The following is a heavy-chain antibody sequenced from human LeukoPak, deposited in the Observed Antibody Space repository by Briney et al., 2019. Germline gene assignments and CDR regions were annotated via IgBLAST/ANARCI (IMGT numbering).Heavy chain of an antibody. V-gene: IGHV1-46*01. CDR3: AREYGEDYFDY. J-gene: IGHJ4*02. CDR1: GYTFTSYY. Sequence: ASVKVSCKASGYTFTSYYMHWVRQAPGQGLEWMGIINPSGGSTSYAQKFQGKVTMTRDTSTSTVYMELSSLRSEDTAVYYCAREYGEDYFDYWGQGTLVTVSS. CDR2: INPSGGST. D-gene: IGHD4-17*01.